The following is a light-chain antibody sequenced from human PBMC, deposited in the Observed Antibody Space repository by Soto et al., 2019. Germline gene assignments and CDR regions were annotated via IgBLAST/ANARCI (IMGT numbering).Light chain of an antibody. CDR3: QQHGSSPLT. J-gene: IGKJ4*01. CDR1: QSVSSN. Sequence: EIVMTQSPATLSVSPGERATLSCRASQSVSSNLAWYQQKPGQAPRLLICGASSRATGVPDRFSGSGSGTDFTLTISRLEPEDFAVYYCQQHGSSPLTLGGGTKVDIK. CDR2: GAS. V-gene: IGKV3-20*01.